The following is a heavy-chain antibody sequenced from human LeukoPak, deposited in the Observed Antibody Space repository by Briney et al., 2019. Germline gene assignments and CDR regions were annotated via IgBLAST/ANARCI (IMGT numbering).Heavy chain of an antibody. CDR1: GFTFSSYA. CDR3: AKDDTYCSGGSCPGWYFEY. Sequence: GGSHRLSCAASGFTFSSYAMSWVRQAPGKGLEWVSGISRIGGTTYFADSVKGRFTISRDNTKNSRYLQMNSLRAEDTAVYYCAKDDTYCSGGSCPGWYFEYWGQGTLVTASS. CDR2: ISRIGGTT. V-gene: IGHV3-23*01. D-gene: IGHD2-15*01. J-gene: IGHJ4*02.